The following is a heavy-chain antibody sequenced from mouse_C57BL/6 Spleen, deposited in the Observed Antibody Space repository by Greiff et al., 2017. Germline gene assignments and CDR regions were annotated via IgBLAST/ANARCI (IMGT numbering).Heavy chain of an antibody. V-gene: IGHV1-7*01. CDR1: GYTFTSYW. Sequence: QVQLKQSGAELAIPGASVKLSCKASGYTFTSYWMHWVKQRPGQGLEWIGYINPSSGYTRYNQKFKDKTTLTADKSSSTAYMQLSSLTYEDSAVYYGAKYGSYEWYFDVWGTGTTVTVSS. J-gene: IGHJ1*03. D-gene: IGHD1-1*02. CDR3: AKYGSYEWYFDV. CDR2: INPSSGYT.